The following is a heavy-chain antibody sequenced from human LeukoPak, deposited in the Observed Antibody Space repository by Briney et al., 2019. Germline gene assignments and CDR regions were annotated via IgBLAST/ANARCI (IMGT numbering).Heavy chain of an antibody. CDR1: GGTFSSYA. Sequence: SVKVSCKASGGTFSSYAISWVRQAPGQGPEWMGGIIPIFGTANYAQKFQGRVTITADESTSTAYMELSSLRSEDTAVYYCAREGYCSGRSCYGRNGWFDPWGQGTLVTVSS. J-gene: IGHJ5*02. V-gene: IGHV1-69*13. D-gene: IGHD2-15*01. CDR2: IIPIFGTA. CDR3: AREGYCSGRSCYGRNGWFDP.